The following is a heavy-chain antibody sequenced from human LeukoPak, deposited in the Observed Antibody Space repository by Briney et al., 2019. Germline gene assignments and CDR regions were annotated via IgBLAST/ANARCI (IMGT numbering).Heavy chain of an antibody. V-gene: IGHV3-33*01. D-gene: IGHD4-17*01. Sequence: GGSLRLSCAASGFTFSSFAMHWVRQAPGKGPEWVADIWYNGSNKYYAESVKGRFTISRDNSKNTLYLQMNSLRAEDTAVYYCSRRGYGDYNNWFDPWGQGTLVIVSS. J-gene: IGHJ5*02. CDR3: SRRGYGDYNNWFDP. CDR2: IWYNGSNK. CDR1: GFTFSSFA.